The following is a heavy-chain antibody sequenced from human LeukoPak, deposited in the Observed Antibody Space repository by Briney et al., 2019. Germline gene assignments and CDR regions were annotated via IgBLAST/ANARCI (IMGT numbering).Heavy chain of an antibody. CDR2: IYYSGST. J-gene: IGHJ3*02. CDR3: ARLRYYDSSGPDAFDI. V-gene: IGHV4-59*08. D-gene: IGHD3-22*01. Sequence: PSETLSLTCTVSGGSISSYYWSWIRQPPGKGLEWIGYIYYSGSTNYNPSLKSRVTISVDTSKNQFSLKLSSVTAADTAVYYFARLRYYDSSGPDAFDIWGQGTMVTVSS. CDR1: GGSISSYY.